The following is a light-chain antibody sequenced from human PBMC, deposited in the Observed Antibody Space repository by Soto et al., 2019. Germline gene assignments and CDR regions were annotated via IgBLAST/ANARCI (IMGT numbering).Light chain of an antibody. J-gene: IGKJ1*01. CDR2: KAS. V-gene: IGKV1-5*03. CDR1: QSISSW. Sequence: DIQMTQSPSTLSASVGDRVTITCRASQSISSWLAWYQQKPGKAPKLLIYKASSLESGVPSRFSGSGSGTEFTLTISSPQPHDFATYYCQQYNSYSPTFGQGTKVEIK. CDR3: QQYNSYSPT.